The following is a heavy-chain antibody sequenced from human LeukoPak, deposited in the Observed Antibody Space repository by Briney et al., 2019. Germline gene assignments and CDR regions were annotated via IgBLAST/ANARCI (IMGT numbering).Heavy chain of an antibody. J-gene: IGHJ4*02. D-gene: IGHD3-10*01. CDR3: ARDRGTSKPVYYFDY. CDR2: INPNSGGT. CDR1: GYTFTGYY. Sequence: ASVKVSCKASGYTFTGYYMHWVRQAPGQGLEWMGWINPNSGGTNYAQKFQDRVTMTRDTSISTAYMELSRLRSDDTAVYYCARDRGTSKPVYYFDYWGQGTLVTVSS. V-gene: IGHV1-2*02.